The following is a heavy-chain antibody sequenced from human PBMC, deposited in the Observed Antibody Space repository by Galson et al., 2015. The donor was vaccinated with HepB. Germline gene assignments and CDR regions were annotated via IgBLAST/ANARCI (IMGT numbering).Heavy chain of an antibody. J-gene: IGHJ3*02. CDR1: GFTFSSYA. CDR2: ISGSGGST. Sequence: SLRLSCAASGFTFSSYAMSWVRQAPGKGLEWVSAISGSGGSTYYADSVKGRFTISRDNSKNTLYLQMNSLRAEDAAVYYCKLPAAMSEYAFDIWGQGTMVTVSS. V-gene: IGHV3-23*01. CDR3: KLPAAMSEYAFDI. D-gene: IGHD2-2*01.